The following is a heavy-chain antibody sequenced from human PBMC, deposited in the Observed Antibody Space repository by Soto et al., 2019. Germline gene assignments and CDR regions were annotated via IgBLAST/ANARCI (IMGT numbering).Heavy chain of an antibody. CDR1: GGTFSSYT. V-gene: IGHV1-69*04. D-gene: IGHD3-10*01. J-gene: IGHJ6*03. CDR3: AREAYYYGSGRYYYYYMDV. Sequence: SVKVSCKASGGTFSSYTISWVRQAPGQGLEWMGRIIPILGIANYAQKFQGRVTITADKSTSTAYMELSSLRSEDTAVYYCAREAYYYGSGRYYYYYMDVWGKGTTVTVSS. CDR2: IIPILGIA.